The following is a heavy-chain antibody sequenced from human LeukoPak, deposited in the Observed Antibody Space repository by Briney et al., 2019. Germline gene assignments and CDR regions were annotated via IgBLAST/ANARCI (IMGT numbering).Heavy chain of an antibody. V-gene: IGHV3-23*01. CDR2: IIGGGDIT. Sequence: GGSLRLSCAASGFTFSGDAMSWVRQAPGKGLEWVSGIIGGGDITYYADFVRGRFTISRDTSKSTLHLQMRSLRVEDTAVYYCVKGRSPLDYWGQGTLVTVSS. CDR1: GFTFSGDA. J-gene: IGHJ4*02. CDR3: VKGRSPLDY.